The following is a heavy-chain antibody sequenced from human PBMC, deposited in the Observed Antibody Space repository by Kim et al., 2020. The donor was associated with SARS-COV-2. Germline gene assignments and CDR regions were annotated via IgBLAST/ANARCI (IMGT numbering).Heavy chain of an antibody. D-gene: IGHD3-10*01. CDR3: ARDLKGSGSYYYYYYGMDV. CDR2: INSDGSST. V-gene: IGHV3-74*01. J-gene: IGHJ6*02. Sequence: GGSLRLSCAASGFTFSSYWMHWVRQAPGKGLVWVSRINSDGSSTSYADSVKGRFTISRDNAKNTLYLQMNSLRAEDTAVYYCARDLKGSGSYYYYYYGMDVWGQGTTVTVSS. CDR1: GFTFSSYW.